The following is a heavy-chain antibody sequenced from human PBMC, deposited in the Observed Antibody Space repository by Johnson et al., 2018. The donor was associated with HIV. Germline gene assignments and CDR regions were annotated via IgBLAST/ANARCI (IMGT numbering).Heavy chain of an antibody. D-gene: IGHD3-16*02. J-gene: IGHJ3*02. Sequence: QVQLVESGGGVVQPGGSLRLSCAASGFTFSSYGMHWVRQAPGKGLEWVAFIGFDGTKSYYADSLKGRFTISRDNSKNMLDLQMNSLRAGDAAVYYCARDYRGRTVDDFDIWGQGTMVTVSS. V-gene: IGHV3-30*02. CDR2: IGFDGTKS. CDR3: ARDYRGRTVDDFDI. CDR1: GFTFSSYG.